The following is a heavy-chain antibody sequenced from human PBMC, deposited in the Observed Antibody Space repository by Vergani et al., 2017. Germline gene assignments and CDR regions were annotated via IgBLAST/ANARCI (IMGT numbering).Heavy chain of an antibody. Sequence: QVQLVQSGAEVKKPGASVKVSCKASGYTFTSYYMHWVRQAPGQGLEWMGWIIPILGIANYAQKFQGRVTITADKSTSSAYMELSSLRSEDTAVYYCARDGGGSCYAVCYYYYGMDVWGQGTTVTVSS. CDR3: ARDGGGSCYAVCYYYYGMDV. J-gene: IGHJ6*02. CDR2: IIPILGIA. V-gene: IGHV1-69*09. CDR1: GYTFTSYY. D-gene: IGHD2-15*01.